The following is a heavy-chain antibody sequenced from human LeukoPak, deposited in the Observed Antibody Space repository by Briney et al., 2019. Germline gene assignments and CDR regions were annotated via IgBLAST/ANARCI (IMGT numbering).Heavy chain of an antibody. J-gene: IGHJ3*02. CDR3: AKINYDSSGYFESPANDAFDI. CDR2: ISGSGGST. V-gene: IGHV3-23*01. CDR1: GFTFSSYA. D-gene: IGHD3-22*01. Sequence: GGSLRLSCAASGFTFSSYAMSWVRQAPGKGLEWVSAISGSGGSTYYADSVKGRFTISRDNSKNTLYLQMNSLRAEDTAVYYCAKINYDSSGYFESPANDAFDIWGQGTMVTVSS.